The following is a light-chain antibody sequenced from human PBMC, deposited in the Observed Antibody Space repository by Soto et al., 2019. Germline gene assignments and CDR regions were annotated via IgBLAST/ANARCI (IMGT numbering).Light chain of an antibody. Sequence: IQMTQSPSSLSASVGDRVTITCRASQSISSYLNWYQQKPGKAPKLLIYAASSLQSGVPSRFSGSGSGTDFTLTISSLQPEDFATYYCQQSYSTLRKTFGQGTKVDIK. CDR2: AAS. J-gene: IGKJ1*01. CDR3: QQSYSTLRKT. CDR1: QSISSY. V-gene: IGKV1-39*01.